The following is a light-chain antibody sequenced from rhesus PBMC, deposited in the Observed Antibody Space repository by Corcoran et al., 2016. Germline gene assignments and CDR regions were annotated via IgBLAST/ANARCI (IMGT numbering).Light chain of an antibody. Sequence: DIQMTQSPSSLSASVGDRVTITCRASQGISSYFAWYQQKQGKAPKLLSYTASSLESGVPPRFCGIGSWTAFTLTISSLQPKAFAVYYCLRHHSYPWTFGQGTKVEIK. J-gene: IGKJ1*01. CDR1: QGISSY. CDR3: LRHHSYPWT. V-gene: IGKV1S13*01. CDR2: TAS.